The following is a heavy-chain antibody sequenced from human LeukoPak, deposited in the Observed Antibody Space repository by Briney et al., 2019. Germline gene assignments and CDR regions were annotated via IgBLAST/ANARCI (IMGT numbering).Heavy chain of an antibody. CDR2: ISGTGDRT. Sequence: GGSLRLSCAASGFRFSSLVMSWVRQAPGKRLGWVSAISGTGDRTYYADSVKARFTISRDNSKNTVYLQINSLRAEDTALYYCAKAGEFLEWSVGYWGQGTLVTVSS. J-gene: IGHJ4*02. V-gene: IGHV3-23*01. CDR1: GFRFSSLV. D-gene: IGHD3-3*01. CDR3: AKAGEFLEWSVGY.